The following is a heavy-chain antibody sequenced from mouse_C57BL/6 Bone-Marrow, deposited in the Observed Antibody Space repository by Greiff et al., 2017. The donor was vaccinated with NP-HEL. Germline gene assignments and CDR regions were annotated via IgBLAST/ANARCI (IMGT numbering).Heavy chain of an antibody. J-gene: IGHJ3*01. CDR3: ARKKVGDY. V-gene: IGHV1-82*01. CDR2: IYPGDGDT. CDR1: GYAFSSSW. D-gene: IGHD1-3*01. Sequence: QVQLQQSGPELVKPGASVKISCKASGYAFSSSWMNWVKQRPGKGLEWIGRIYPGDGDTNYNGKFKGKATLTADESSSTAYMQLSSLTSEDSAVYFCARKKVGDYWGQGTRVTVSA.